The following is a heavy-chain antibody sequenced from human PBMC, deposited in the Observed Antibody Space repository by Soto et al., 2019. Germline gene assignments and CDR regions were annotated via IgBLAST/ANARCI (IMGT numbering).Heavy chain of an antibody. Sequence: GGSLRLSCAASGFTFSSYAMTWVRQAPGKGLEWVSVISGSGGSTYYADSVKGRFTISRGNSKNTLYLQMNSLRAEDTAVYYCAKDRAPRYGMDVWGQGTTVTVSS. J-gene: IGHJ6*02. D-gene: IGHD3-10*01. CDR1: GFTFSSYA. CDR3: AKDRAPRYGMDV. V-gene: IGHV3-23*01. CDR2: ISGSGGST.